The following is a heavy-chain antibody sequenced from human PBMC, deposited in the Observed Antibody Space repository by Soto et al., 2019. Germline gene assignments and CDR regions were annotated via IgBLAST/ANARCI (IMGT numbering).Heavy chain of an antibody. D-gene: IGHD3-22*01. J-gene: IGHJ3*02. V-gene: IGHV3-48*02. CDR1: GFTFSSYS. CDR2: ISSSSTI. Sequence: GGSLRLSCAASGFTFSSYSMNWVRQAPGKGLEWVSYISSSSTIYYADSVKGRFTISRDNAKNSLYLQMNSLRDEDTAVYYCARDHPSSALGVLGAFDIWGQGTMVTVSS. CDR3: ARDHPSSALGVLGAFDI.